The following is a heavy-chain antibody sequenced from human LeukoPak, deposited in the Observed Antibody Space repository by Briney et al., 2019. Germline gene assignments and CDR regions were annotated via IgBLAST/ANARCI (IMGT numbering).Heavy chain of an antibody. CDR2: ITYSGST. J-gene: IGHJ4*02. V-gene: IGHV4-39*01. D-gene: IGHD5-18*01. Sequence: PSETLSLTCTVSGGCISNTDSYWGWVRQPPGKGLEWIGSITYSGSTYYNPPLRSRVTISIDTSKNQFSLKLTSVTAADTAVYYCARPSRGSGFNYGYSGYFDYWGQGTLVTVSS. CDR3: ARPSRGSGFNYGYSGYFDY. CDR1: GGCISNTDSY.